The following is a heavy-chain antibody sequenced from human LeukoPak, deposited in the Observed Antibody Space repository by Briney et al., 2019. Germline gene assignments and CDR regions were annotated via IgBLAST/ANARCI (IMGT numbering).Heavy chain of an antibody. CDR3: ARGDSSGYYGVY. D-gene: IGHD3-22*01. V-gene: IGHV3-74*01. Sequence: SGGSLRLSCAASGFTVNTYWMHWVRQAPGKGLDWVARINVEGNYFDYAESVKGRFTISRDSGKNSLYLQMNSLRAEDTAVYYCARGDSSGYYGVYWGQGTLVTVSS. J-gene: IGHJ4*02. CDR1: GFTVNTYW. CDR2: INVEGNYF.